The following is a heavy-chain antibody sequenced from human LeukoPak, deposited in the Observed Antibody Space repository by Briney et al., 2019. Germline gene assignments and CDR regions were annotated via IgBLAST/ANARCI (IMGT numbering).Heavy chain of an antibody. J-gene: IGHJ4*02. D-gene: IGHD6-13*01. CDR3: AKDGGTGRIAAPGADY. V-gene: IGHV3-30*18. Sequence: GGSPRLSCAASGFTFSSYGMHWVRQAPGKGLEWVALISYDGSNKYYTDSVKGRFTISRDDSKNTYLQMNRLRAEDTAVYYCAKDGGTGRIAAPGADYWGQGTLVTVSS. CDR1: GFTFSSYG. CDR2: ISYDGSNK.